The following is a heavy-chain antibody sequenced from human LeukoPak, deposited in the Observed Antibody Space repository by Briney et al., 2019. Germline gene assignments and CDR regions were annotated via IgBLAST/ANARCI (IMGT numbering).Heavy chain of an antibody. D-gene: IGHD3/OR15-3a*01. J-gene: IGHJ4*02. CDR2: IASGGST. V-gene: IGHV3-23*01. CDR3: TRGSSRTGYNC. Sequence: PGGSLRLSCAASGFTLSSYAMTRVRQAPGKGLEWVSAIASGGSTYYADSVKGRFTISRDNSKNTLYLQMNSLRVEDTAVYYCTRGSSRTGYNCWGQGVLVTVSS. CDR1: GFTLSSYA.